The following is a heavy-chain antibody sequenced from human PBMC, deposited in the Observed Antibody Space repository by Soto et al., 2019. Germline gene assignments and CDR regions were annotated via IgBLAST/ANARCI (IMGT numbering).Heavy chain of an antibody. V-gene: IGHV3-30*03. CDR2: ISYDGSNK. Sequence: PGGSLRLSCAASGFTFSGYGMHWVHQAPGKGLEWVAVISYDGSNKYYADSVKGRFTISRDNSKNTLYLQMDSLRPEDTVVYYCARDLLRGVRGGYYYYGMDVWGQGTTVTVSS. CDR1: GFTFSGYG. J-gene: IGHJ6*02. CDR3: ARDLLRGVRGGYYYYGMDV. D-gene: IGHD3-10*01.